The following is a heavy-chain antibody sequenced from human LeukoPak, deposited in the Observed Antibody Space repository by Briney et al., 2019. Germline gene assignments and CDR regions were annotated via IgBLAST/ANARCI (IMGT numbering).Heavy chain of an antibody. CDR3: ARLPIQLWRYFDY. D-gene: IGHD5-18*01. V-gene: IGHV7-4-1*02. J-gene: IGHJ4*02. CDR2: INTNTGNP. CDR1: GYTFTSYG. Sequence: ASVKVSCKASGYTFTSYGISWVRQAPGQGLEWMGWINTNTGNPTYAQGFTGRFVFSLDTSVSTAYLQISSLKAEDTAVYYCARLPIQLWRYFDYWGQGTLVTVSS.